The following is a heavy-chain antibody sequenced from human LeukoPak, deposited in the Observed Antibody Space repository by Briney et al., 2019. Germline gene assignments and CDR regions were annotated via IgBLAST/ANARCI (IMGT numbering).Heavy chain of an antibody. Sequence: SGPTLVKPTQTLTLTCTFSGFSLTTRGVGVAWICQPPGKALEWLALIFWDDDQRYSPSLKSRFAITKDTSKNQVVLIMTNMDPMDTATYYCAHLTADSFGYPFDYWGQGTLVTVSS. CDR1: GFSLTTRGVG. D-gene: IGHD5-18*01. CDR3: AHLTADSFGYPFDY. V-gene: IGHV2-5*02. CDR2: IFWDDDQ. J-gene: IGHJ4*02.